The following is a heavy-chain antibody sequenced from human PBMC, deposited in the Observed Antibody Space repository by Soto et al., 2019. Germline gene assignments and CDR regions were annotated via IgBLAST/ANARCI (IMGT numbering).Heavy chain of an antibody. V-gene: IGHV3-23*01. D-gene: IGHD3-16*01. Sequence: EVQLLESGGGLVQPGGSLRLSCAASGFTFSSYAMNWVRQAPGKGLEWVSSISDRGDSTYYADSVKGRFTISRDNSKNTQYLQMNSLRAEDTAVYYCAKGGLRELNYYYRMDVWGQGTTVTVSS. CDR2: ISDRGDST. J-gene: IGHJ6*02. CDR3: AKGGLRELNYYYRMDV. CDR1: GFTFSSYA.